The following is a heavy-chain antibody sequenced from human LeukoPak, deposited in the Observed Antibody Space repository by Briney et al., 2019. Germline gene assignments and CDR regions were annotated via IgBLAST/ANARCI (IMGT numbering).Heavy chain of an antibody. CDR3: GYGGNSVDY. J-gene: IGHJ4*02. CDR2: ISAYNGNT. V-gene: IGHV1-18*01. Sequence: GASVKVSCKASGYTFTSYGISWVRQAPGQGLEWMGWISAYNGNTNYAQKLQGRVTMTTDTSTSRAYMERRSLRSDDTAVYYCGYGGNSVDYWGQGTLVTVSS. D-gene: IGHD4-23*01. CDR1: GYTFTSYG.